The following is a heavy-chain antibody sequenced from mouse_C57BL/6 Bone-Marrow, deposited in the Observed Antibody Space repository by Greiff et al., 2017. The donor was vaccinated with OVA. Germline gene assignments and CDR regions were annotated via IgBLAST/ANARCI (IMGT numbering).Heavy chain of an antibody. Sequence: QVQLQQPGAELVKPGASVKVSCKASGYTFTSYWMHWVKQRPGQGLEWIGRIHPSDSDTNYNQKFKGKATLTVDKSSSTAYMQLSSLTSEDSAVYYCAIGDSNGAAFAYWGQGTLVTVSA. CDR1: GYTFTSYW. V-gene: IGHV1-74*01. CDR2: IHPSDSDT. D-gene: IGHD2-5*01. CDR3: AIGDSNGAAFAY. J-gene: IGHJ3*01.